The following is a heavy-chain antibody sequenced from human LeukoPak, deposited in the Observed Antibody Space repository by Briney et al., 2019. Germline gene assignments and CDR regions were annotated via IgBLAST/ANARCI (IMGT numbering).Heavy chain of an antibody. CDR3: AKDRAYYDFWSGYYRGQYFDY. CDR1: GVSISSYY. CDR2: IHTSGST. Sequence: SETLSLTCTVSGVSISSYYWSWIRQPAGKGLEWIGRIHTSGSTNYNPSLKSRVTMSVDTSKNEFSLKLSSVTAADTAVYYCAKDRAYYDFWSGYYRGQYFDYWGQGTLVTVSS. J-gene: IGHJ4*02. D-gene: IGHD3-3*01. V-gene: IGHV4-4*07.